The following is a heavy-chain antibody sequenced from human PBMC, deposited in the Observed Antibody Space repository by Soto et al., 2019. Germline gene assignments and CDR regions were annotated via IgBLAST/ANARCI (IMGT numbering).Heavy chain of an antibody. V-gene: IGHV2-5*02. CDR3: AQSPTTLACKGGAFAT. CDR2: IYWDDDK. J-gene: IGHJ3*02. CDR1: GFSLSASGVG. Sequence: QITLKESGPTLVKPTQTLTLTCTFSGFSLSASGVGVGWIRQPPGKALEWLTLIYWDDDKRYSPSLKSRLTITQATTKNQVVLTMTNLDPVDTATYYCAQSPTTLACKGGAFATWGQGTMVTVSS. D-gene: IGHD1-1*01.